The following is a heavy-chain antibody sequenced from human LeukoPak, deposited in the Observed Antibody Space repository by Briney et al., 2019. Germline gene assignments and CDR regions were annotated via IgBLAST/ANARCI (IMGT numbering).Heavy chain of an antibody. CDR3: ARGGGIYYIDY. CDR2: IDSDGTST. D-gene: IGHD2-15*01. J-gene: IGHJ4*02. Sequence: PGESLRLSCAGSGFTFSSYWIHWVRQAPGKGLVWVSRIDSDGTSTIYADSVKGRFTISRDDAKNSLYLQMNSLRADDTAVYYCARGGGIYYIDYWGQGTLVTVPS. V-gene: IGHV3-74*01. CDR1: GFTFSSYW.